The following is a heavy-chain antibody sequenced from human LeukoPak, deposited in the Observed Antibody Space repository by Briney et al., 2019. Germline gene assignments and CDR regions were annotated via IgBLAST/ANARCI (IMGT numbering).Heavy chain of an antibody. CDR1: GGSVSSGISY. D-gene: IGHD3-22*01. CDR3: ARDRYYDSSDYYYYYYMDV. Sequence: SESLSLTCTVSGGSVSSGISYWSWIRQPPGKGLEWIGYIYYSGSTNYNPSLKGRVTISVDTSKNQFSLKLSSVTAADTAVYYCARDRYYDSSDYYYYYYMDVWGKGTTVTVSS. J-gene: IGHJ6*03. CDR2: IYYSGST. V-gene: IGHV4-61*01.